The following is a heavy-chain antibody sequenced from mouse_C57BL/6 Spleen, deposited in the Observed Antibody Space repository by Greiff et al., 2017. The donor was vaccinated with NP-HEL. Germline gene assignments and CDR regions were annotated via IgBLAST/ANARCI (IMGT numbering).Heavy chain of an antibody. CDR1: GYTFTSYG. CDR2: IYPRSGNT. V-gene: IGHV1-81*01. Sequence: VQLQQSGAELARPGASVKLSCKASGYTFTSYGISWVKQRPGQGLEWIGEIYPRSGNTYYNEQFKGKATLTADKSSSTAYMELHILTSEDAAVYFCARSSVSSSYAMDDWGQGTSVTVSS. D-gene: IGHD1-1*01. J-gene: IGHJ4*01. CDR3: ARSSVSSSYAMDD.